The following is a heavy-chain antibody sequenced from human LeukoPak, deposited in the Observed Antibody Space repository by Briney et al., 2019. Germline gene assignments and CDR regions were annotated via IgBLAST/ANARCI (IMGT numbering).Heavy chain of an antibody. CDR3: ARSIAAAGTDYYYYMDV. Sequence: SVKVSCKASGGTFSSYAISWVRQAPGQGLKWMGEIIPIFGTADYAQKFQGRVTIIADKSTSTAYMELSSLRSEDTAVYYCARSIAAAGTDYYYYMDVWGKGTTVTISS. CDR2: IIPIFGTA. CDR1: GGTFSSYA. V-gene: IGHV1-69*06. J-gene: IGHJ6*03. D-gene: IGHD6-13*01.